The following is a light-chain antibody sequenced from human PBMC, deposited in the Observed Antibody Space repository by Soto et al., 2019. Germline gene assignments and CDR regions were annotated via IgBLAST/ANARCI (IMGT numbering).Light chain of an antibody. CDR3: QQYGSSPLT. V-gene: IGKV3-20*01. J-gene: IGKJ5*01. Sequence: EIVLTQSPGTLSLSPGERATLSCRASQSVSSSYFAWYQQKPGQAPRLLIYGASSRATGIPDRFSGSGSGTDFTLTISRLEPEEFAVYYCQQYGSSPLTFGQGTRLEIK. CDR1: QSVSSSY. CDR2: GAS.